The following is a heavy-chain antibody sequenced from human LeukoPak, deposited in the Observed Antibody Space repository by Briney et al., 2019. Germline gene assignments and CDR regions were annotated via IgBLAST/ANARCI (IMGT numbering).Heavy chain of an antibody. J-gene: IGHJ4*02. CDR2: ISWDGGST. Sequence: PGGSLRLSCAASGFTFDDYTMHWVRRAPGKGLEWVSLISWDGGSTYYADSVKGRFTISRDNNKNSLYLQMNSLRTEDTALYYCAKDFYRGDSLDHWGQGTLVTVSS. V-gene: IGHV3-43*01. CDR1: GFTFDDYT. D-gene: IGHD2-21*02. CDR3: AKDFYRGDSLDH.